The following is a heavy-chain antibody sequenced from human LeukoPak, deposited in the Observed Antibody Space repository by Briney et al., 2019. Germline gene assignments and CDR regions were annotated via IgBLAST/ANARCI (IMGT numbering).Heavy chain of an antibody. D-gene: IGHD3-10*01. CDR2: ISSSGST. CDR1: GDSISSGDYY. CDR3: ARLEGSGSYNIGEYHFDL. J-gene: IGHJ4*02. Sequence: SETLSLTCTVSGDSISSGDYYWSWLRQPAGKGLEWIGRISSSGSTNYNPSLKSRVTISVDTSKNQFSLKLRSVTAADTAVYYCARLEGSGSYNIGEYHFDLWGQGILVIVS. V-gene: IGHV4-61*02.